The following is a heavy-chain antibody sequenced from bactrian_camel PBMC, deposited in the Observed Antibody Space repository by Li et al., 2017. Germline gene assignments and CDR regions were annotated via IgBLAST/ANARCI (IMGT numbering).Heavy chain of an antibody. CDR2: ISGGRT. V-gene: IGHV3S55*01. D-gene: IGHD8*01. J-gene: IGHJ4*01. CDR3: LTGRAE. CDR1: GHTFAADC. Sequence: HVQLVESGGGSVQAGGSLTLSCAVSGHTFAADCMAWFRQAPGKEREGVAHISGGRTDCADSVKGRFTSSRDNAKNTLYLQLNSLKTEDTAMYYCLTGRAEWGQGTQVTVS.